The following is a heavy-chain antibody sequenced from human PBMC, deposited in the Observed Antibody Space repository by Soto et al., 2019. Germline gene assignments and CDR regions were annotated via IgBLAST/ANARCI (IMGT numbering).Heavy chain of an antibody. J-gene: IGHJ6*02. CDR2: ISAYNGNT. Sequence: QVQLVQSGAEVKKPGASVKVSCKASGYTFTSYAISWVRQAPGQGLEWMGWISAYNGNTHDAQKLQGRVTMTTDTATSTADRELRSRRSDDTAGYYCARDNPPMGVWGQGTTVTVSS. V-gene: IGHV1-18*01. CDR3: ARDNPPMGV. CDR1: GYTFTSYA.